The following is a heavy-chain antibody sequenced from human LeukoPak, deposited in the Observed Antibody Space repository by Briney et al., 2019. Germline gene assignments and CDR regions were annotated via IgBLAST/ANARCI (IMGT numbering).Heavy chain of an antibody. D-gene: IGHD3-3*01. CDR2: ISSSSSIM. J-gene: IGHJ4*02. V-gene: IGHV3-48*04. CDR3: ARDPGYDFWSGYYPGLFDY. Sequence: GGSLRLSCEASGFTFSSYSMNWVRQAPGKGLEWVSFISSSSSIMYYADSVKGRFTISRDNAKNSLYLQMNSLRAEDTAVYYCARDPGYDFWSGYYPGLFDYWGQGTLVTVSS. CDR1: GFTFSSYS.